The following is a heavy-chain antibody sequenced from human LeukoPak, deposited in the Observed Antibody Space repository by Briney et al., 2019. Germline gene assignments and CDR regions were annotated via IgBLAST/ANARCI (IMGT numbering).Heavy chain of an antibody. Sequence: SETLSLTCAVSGGSISGYYWSWIRQPPGKGLEWIGYIYYSGSTNYNPSLKSRVTISVDTSKNQFSLKLSSVTAADTAVYYCAGPSGRYMSSPFDYWGQGTLVTVSS. V-gene: IGHV4-59*01. J-gene: IGHJ4*02. CDR3: AGPSGRYMSSPFDY. CDR2: IYYSGST. CDR1: GGSISGYY. D-gene: IGHD1-26*01.